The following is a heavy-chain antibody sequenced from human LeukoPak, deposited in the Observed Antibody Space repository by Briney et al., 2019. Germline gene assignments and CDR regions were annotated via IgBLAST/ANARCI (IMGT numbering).Heavy chain of an antibody. V-gene: IGHV3-48*04. J-gene: IGHJ4*02. D-gene: IGHD6-13*01. CDR3: ARGGRAAAETPDY. CDR1: GFTFSSYA. CDR2: ISSSGSTI. Sequence: GGSLRLSCAASGFTFSSYAMSWVRQAPGKGLEWVSYISSSGSTIYYXDSVKXRFTISRDNAKNSLYLQMNSLRAEDTAVYYCARGGRAAAETPDYWGQGTLVTVSS.